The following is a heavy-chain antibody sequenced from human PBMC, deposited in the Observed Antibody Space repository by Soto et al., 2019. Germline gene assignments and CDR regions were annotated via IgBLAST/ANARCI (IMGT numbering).Heavy chain of an antibody. J-gene: IGHJ4*02. D-gene: IGHD5-12*01. CDR3: ANPKTPLDGYKVY. CDR2: IFPGGST. CDR1: GYSFTSHY. V-gene: IGHV1-46*04. Sequence: ASVKVSCKAIGYSFTSHYMHWMRQAPGQGLEWMGTIFPGGSTYYADSVKGRFTVSRDNSKNTLYLQMNSLRAEDTAVYYCANPKTPLDGYKVYWGQGTLVTVSS.